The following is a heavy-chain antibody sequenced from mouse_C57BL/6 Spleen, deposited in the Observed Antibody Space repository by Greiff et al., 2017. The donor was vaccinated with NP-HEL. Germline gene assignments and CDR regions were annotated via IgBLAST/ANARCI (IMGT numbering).Heavy chain of an antibody. Sequence: EVQLVESEGGLVQPGSSMKLSCTASGFTFSDYYMAWVRQVPEKGLEWVANINYDGSSTYYLDSLKSRFIISRDNAKNILYLQMSSLKSEDTATYYCARAIDSSGVFDYWGQGTTLTVSS. D-gene: IGHD3-2*02. CDR2: INYDGSST. V-gene: IGHV5-16*01. CDR1: GFTFSDYY. CDR3: ARAIDSSGVFDY. J-gene: IGHJ2*01.